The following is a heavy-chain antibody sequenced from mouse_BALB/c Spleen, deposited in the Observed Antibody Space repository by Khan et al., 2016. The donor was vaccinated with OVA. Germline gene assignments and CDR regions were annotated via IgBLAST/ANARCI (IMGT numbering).Heavy chain of an antibody. Sequence: QVRLQQSGGDLVRPGASVKLSCKTSGYIFTSYWIHWVKQWSGQGLEWIARIYPGTGSTYYNENFKDKATLTADNSSSTAYMQLGSLKSEDSAVYLCARGSGFVNYFTYWGQGTLVTVSA. CDR2: IYPGTGST. D-gene: IGHD1-3*01. V-gene: IGHV1S132*01. CDR1: GYIFTSYW. J-gene: IGHJ3*01. CDR3: ARGSGFVNYFTY.